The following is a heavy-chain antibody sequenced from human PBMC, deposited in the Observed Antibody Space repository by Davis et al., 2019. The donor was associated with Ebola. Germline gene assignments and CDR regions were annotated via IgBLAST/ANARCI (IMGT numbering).Heavy chain of an antibody. CDR1: GFTVSSNY. Sequence: GESLKISCAASGFTVSSNYMSWVRQAPGKGLEWVSVIYSGGSTYYADSVKGRFTISRHNSKNTLYLQMNSLRAEDTAVYYCARDLRIFGVVGIYYYYGMDVWGQGTTVTVSS. J-gene: IGHJ6*02. D-gene: IGHD3-3*01. V-gene: IGHV3-53*04. CDR3: ARDLRIFGVVGIYYYYGMDV. CDR2: IYSGGST.